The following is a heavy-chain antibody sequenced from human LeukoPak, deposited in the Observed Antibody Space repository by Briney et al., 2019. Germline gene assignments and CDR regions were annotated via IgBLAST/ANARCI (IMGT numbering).Heavy chain of an antibody. J-gene: IGHJ3*02. Sequence: GGSLRLSCAASGFALSSHWMTWVRQAPGKGLEWVANIKQDGSEKYYVDSVKGRFTISRDNAKNSLYLQMNSLRAEDTAVYYCASGLYSYGWANENDAFDIWGQGTMVTVSS. CDR1: GFALSSHW. CDR2: IKQDGSEK. V-gene: IGHV3-7*01. D-gene: IGHD5-18*01. CDR3: ASGLYSYGWANENDAFDI.